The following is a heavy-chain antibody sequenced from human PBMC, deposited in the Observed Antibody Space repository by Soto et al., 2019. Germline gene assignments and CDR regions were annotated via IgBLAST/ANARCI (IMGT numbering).Heavy chain of an antibody. V-gene: IGHV3-23*01. CDR3: AKVIVLGASTIEY. CDR1: GFTFSHYG. J-gene: IGHJ4*01. D-gene: IGHD3-16*01. CDR2: INGRGNTT. Sequence: EEQLLESGGDLVRPGGSLRLSCVASGFTFSHYGMGWVRQAPGKGPEWVSVINGRGNTTFYADSVKGRFTMSRDNSKNTVYLEMNSLGVEDTAVYSCAKVIVLGASTIEYWGLGTPVTVSS.